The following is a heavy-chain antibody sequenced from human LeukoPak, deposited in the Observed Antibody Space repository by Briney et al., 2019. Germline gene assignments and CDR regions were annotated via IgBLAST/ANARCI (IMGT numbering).Heavy chain of an antibody. D-gene: IGHD5-24*01. CDR3: ATSRDGYNEHDY. J-gene: IGHJ4*02. CDR1: GYTFTSYG. V-gene: IGHV1-18*01. Sequence: ASVKVSCKASGYTFTSYGISWVRQAPGQGLEWMGWISAYNGNTNYAQKLQGRVTMTTDTSTSTAYMELRSLRSDDTAVYYCATSRDGYNEHDYWGQGTLVTVSS. CDR2: ISAYNGNT.